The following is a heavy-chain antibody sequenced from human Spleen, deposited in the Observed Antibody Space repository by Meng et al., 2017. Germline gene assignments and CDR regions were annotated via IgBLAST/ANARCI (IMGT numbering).Heavy chain of an antibody. J-gene: IGHJ6*02. CDR3: ARIGGNPYYYYSMDV. Sequence: GGSLRLSCKVSGYVFTSYWIGWVRQMPGKGLEWMGMIYPTDSDTRYSPSFQGQVTISADKSINTAYLQWSSLKASDTAMYYCARIGGNPYYYYSMDVWGQGTTVTVSS. CDR1: GYVFTSYW. D-gene: IGHD2-15*01. V-gene: IGHV5-51*01. CDR2: IYPTDSDT.